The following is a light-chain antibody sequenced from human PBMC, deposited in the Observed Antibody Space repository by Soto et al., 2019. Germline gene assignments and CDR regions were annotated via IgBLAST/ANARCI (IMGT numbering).Light chain of an antibody. J-gene: IGKJ1*01. V-gene: IGKV3-20*01. CDR1: QSVSSSY. Sequence: ALSQSPGTLSLSPGERATLSCRASQSVSSSYLAWYQQKPGQAPRLLIYGASSRATGIPDRFSGSGSGTDFTLTISRLEPEDFAVYYCQQYGSSPLTFGQGTKV. CDR3: QQYGSSPLT. CDR2: GAS.